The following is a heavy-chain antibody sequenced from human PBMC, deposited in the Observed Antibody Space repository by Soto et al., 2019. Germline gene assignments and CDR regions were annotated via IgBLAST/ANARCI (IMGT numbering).Heavy chain of an antibody. CDR3: ATEIGIAAAFGALAI. D-gene: IGHD6-13*01. J-gene: IGHJ3*02. Sequence: ASVKVSCKVSGYTLTELSMHWVRQAPGKGLEWMGGFDPEDGETIYAQKFQGRVTMTEDTSTDTAYMELSSLRSEDTAVYYCATEIGIAAAFGALAIWGQGTMVTVSS. CDR2: FDPEDGET. CDR1: GYTLTELS. V-gene: IGHV1-24*01.